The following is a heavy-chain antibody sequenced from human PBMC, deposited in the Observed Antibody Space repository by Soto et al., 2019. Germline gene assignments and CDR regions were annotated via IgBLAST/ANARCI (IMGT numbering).Heavy chain of an antibody. D-gene: IGHD3-22*01. CDR2: ISAYNGNT. J-gene: IGHJ3*02. V-gene: IGHV1-18*01. CDR1: GYTFTSYG. CDR3: ARAWYYYDSSGYPDAFDI. Sequence: ASVKLSCKASGYTFTSYGISWVRQASGQGLEWMGWISAYNGNTNYAQKLQGRVTMTTDTSTSTAYMELRSLRSDDTAVYYCARAWYYYDSSGYPDAFDIWGQGTMVTVSS.